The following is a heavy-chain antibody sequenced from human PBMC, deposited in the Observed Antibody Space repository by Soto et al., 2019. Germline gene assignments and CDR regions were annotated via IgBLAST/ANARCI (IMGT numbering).Heavy chain of an antibody. J-gene: IGHJ3*02. V-gene: IGHV3-21*01. CDR1: GFTFSSYS. CDR3: ARDRIDGDNHAFDI. CDR2: ISSSSSYI. D-gene: IGHD4-17*01. Sequence: EVQLVESGGGLVKPGGSLRLSCAASGFTFSSYSMNWVRQAPGKGLEWVSSISSSSSYIYYADSVKGRFTISRDNAKNSLSLQMNSLRAKATAVYYCARDRIDGDNHAFDIWGQGTMVTVSS.